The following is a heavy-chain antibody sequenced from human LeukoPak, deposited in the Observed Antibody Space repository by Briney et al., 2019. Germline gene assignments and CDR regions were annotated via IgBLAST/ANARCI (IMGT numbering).Heavy chain of an antibody. J-gene: IGHJ4*02. D-gene: IGHD3-10*01. Sequence: SETLSLTCAVYGGSFSNYYWGWIRQPPGKGPEWIGSIYYSGYTYYNPSLESRVTISVDTSKNQFSLKLSSVTAADTAIYYCAKHYMGSSYNRGLDYWGQGTLVTVSS. CDR1: GGSFSNYY. CDR3: AKHYMGSSYNRGLDY. V-gene: IGHV4-39*01. CDR2: IYYSGYT.